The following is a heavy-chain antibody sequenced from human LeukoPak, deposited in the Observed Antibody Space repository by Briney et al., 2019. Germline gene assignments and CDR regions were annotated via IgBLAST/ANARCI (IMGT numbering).Heavy chain of an antibody. V-gene: IGHV3-9*01. J-gene: IGHJ5*02. Sequence: GGSLRLSCAASGFTFDDYAMHWVRQAPGKGLEWVSGISWNSGSIGYADSVKDRFTISRDNAKNSLYLQMNSLRAEDTALYYCAKDFNYDSSGYSSWGQGTLVTVSS. D-gene: IGHD3-22*01. CDR2: ISWNSGSI. CDR1: GFTFDDYA. CDR3: AKDFNYDSSGYSS.